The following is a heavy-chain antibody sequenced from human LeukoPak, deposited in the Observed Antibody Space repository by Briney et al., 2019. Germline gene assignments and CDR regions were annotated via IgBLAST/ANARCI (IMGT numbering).Heavy chain of an antibody. CDR1: GFTFSSYA. D-gene: IGHD5-18*01. J-gene: IGHJ4*02. V-gene: IGHV3-23*01. CDR3: AKEKENSYGLTAPFDY. CDR2: ISGSGGST. Sequence: GGSLRLSCAASGFTFSSYAMSWVRQAPGKGLEWVSAISGSGGSTYYADSVKGRFTISRDNSKNTLYLQMNSLRAEDTAVYYCAKEKENSYGLTAPFDYWGQGTRVTVSS.